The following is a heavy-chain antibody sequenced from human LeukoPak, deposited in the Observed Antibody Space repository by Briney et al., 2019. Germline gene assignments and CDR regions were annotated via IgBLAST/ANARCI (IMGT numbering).Heavy chain of an antibody. CDR3: ARAGGATWAFDI. CDR2: INRSGGT. J-gene: IGHJ3*02. CDR1: GGSFSGYY. D-gene: IGHD1-26*01. Sequence: SETLSLTCAVYGGSFSGYYWSWIRQPPGKGLEWIGEINRSGGTDYNPSLKSRVTISVDTSKNQFSLKLSSVTAADTAVYYCARAGGATWAFDIWGQGTMVTVSS. V-gene: IGHV4-34*01.